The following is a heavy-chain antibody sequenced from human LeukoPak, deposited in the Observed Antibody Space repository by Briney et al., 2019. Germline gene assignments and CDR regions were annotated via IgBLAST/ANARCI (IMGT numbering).Heavy chain of an antibody. J-gene: IGHJ4*02. CDR3: ARGVQDTAMVYFDY. Sequence: SETLSLTCTVSGDSISSYYWSWIRQPAGKGLEWIGRIFTSGSTNYNPSLKSRPTMSVDTSKNQFSLKLSSVTAADTAVYYCARGVQDTAMVYFDYWGQGTLVTVSS. CDR1: GDSISSYY. CDR2: IFTSGST. D-gene: IGHD5-18*01. V-gene: IGHV4-4*07.